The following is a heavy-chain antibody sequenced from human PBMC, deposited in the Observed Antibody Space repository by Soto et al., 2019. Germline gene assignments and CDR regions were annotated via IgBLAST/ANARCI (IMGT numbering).Heavy chain of an antibody. CDR1: VFTFSNYG. Sequence: PGGSLRVSCATSVFTFSNYGMHRVRQAPGKGLEWVAVISYDGSNKYYADSVKGRFTISRDNSKNTLYLQMNSLRAEDTAVYYCAKDLVATVTPSWFDPWGQGTMVTVSS. V-gene: IGHV3-30*18. D-gene: IGHD4-4*01. CDR3: AKDLVATVTPSWFDP. J-gene: IGHJ5*02. CDR2: ISYDGSNK.